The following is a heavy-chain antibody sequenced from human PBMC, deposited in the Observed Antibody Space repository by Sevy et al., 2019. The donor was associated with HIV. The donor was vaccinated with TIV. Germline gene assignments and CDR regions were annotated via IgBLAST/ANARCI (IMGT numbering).Heavy chain of an antibody. CDR2: INPESGDT. D-gene: IGHD3-3*01. Sequence: ASVKVSCKASGYIISGYYFYWVRQAPGQGLELMGWINPESGDTNYARKFQGRVTMTRDTSVTTAYMTLSRLKSNDTALYYCARGPLVSYYDFWKRAPDYWGQGTLVTVSS. V-gene: IGHV1-2*02. CDR3: ARGPLVSYYDFWKRAPDY. J-gene: IGHJ4*02. CDR1: GYIISGYY.